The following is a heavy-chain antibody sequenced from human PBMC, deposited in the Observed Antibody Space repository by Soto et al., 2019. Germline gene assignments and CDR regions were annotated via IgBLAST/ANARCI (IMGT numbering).Heavy chain of an antibody. J-gene: IGHJ6*02. D-gene: IGHD3-10*01. V-gene: IGHV1-69*13. CDR3: ARGPPMVRGVIPYYYGMDV. Sequence: SVKVSCKASGYTFTSYGISWVRQAPGQGLEWMGGIIPIFGTANYAQKFQGRVTITADESTSTAYMELSSLRSEDTAVYYCARGPPMVRGVIPYYYGMDVWGQGTTVTVSS. CDR1: GYTFTSYG. CDR2: IIPIFGTA.